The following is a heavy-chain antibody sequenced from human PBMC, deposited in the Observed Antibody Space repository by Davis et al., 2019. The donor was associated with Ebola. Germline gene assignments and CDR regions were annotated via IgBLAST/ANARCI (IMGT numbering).Heavy chain of an antibody. J-gene: IGHJ6*03. D-gene: IGHD3-22*01. CDR2: ISAYNGNT. CDR1: GYTFTSYY. CDR3: ARGVGDSSGYYIDSYYYYYMDV. Sequence: ASVKVSCKTSGYTFTSYYMHWVRQAPGQGLEWMGWISAYNGNTNYAQKLQGRVTMTTDTSTSTAYMELRSLRSDDTAVYYCARGVGDSSGYYIDSYYYYYMDVWGKGTTVTVSS. V-gene: IGHV1-18*04.